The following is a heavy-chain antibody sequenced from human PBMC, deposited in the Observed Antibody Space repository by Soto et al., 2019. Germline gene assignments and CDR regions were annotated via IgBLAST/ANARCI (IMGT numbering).Heavy chain of an antibody. CDR2: ISSSSSYI. CDR3: ARAGVMVAATPVY. CDR1: GFTFSSYN. J-gene: IGHJ4*02. Sequence: GGSLRLSCAASGFTFSSYNMNWVRQAPGKGLEWVSSISSSSSYIYYADSVKGRFTISRDNAKNSLYLQMNSLRVEDTAVYYCARAGVMVAATPVYWGQGTLVTVSS. V-gene: IGHV3-21*01. D-gene: IGHD2-15*01.